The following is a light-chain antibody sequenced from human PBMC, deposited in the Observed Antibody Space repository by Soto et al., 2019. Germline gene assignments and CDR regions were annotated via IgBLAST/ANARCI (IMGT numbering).Light chain of an antibody. J-gene: IGKJ3*01. CDR3: QQYDNLPVT. CDR2: DAS. CDR1: QDISNY. V-gene: IGKV1-33*01. Sequence: DIPMTQSPSSLSASVGDRVTITCQVSQDISNYLNWYQQKPGKAPKLLIYDASNLETGVPSRFSGSGSGTDFTFTISSLQPEDIATYYCQQYDNLPVTFGPGTKVDIK.